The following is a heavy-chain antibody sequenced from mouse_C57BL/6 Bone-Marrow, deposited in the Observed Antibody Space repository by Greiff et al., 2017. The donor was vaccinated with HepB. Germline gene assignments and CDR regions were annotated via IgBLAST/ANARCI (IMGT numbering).Heavy chain of an antibody. CDR2: INPYNGGT. CDR1: GYTFTDYY. J-gene: IGHJ1*03. Sequence: DVQLQQSGPVLVKPGASVKMSCKASGYTFTDYYMNWVKQSHGKSLEWIGVINPYNGGTSYNQKFKGKATLTVDKSSSTAYMELNSLTSEDSAVYYCARSGSTYWYFDVWGTGTTVTVSS. CDR3: ARSGSTYWYFDV. V-gene: IGHV1-19*01. D-gene: IGHD1-1*01.